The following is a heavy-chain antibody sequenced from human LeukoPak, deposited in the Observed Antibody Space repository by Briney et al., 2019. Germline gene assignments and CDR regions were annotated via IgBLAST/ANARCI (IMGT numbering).Heavy chain of an antibody. J-gene: IGHJ4*02. CDR2: ISSSSSHI. Sequence: GGSLRLSCAASGFTFSSYSMNWVRQAPGKGLEWVSSISSSSSHIKYADSVKGRFTISRDNAKNSLYLQMNSLRAEDTAVYYCARDSSNYDGSGYYPPSDYWGQGTLVTVSS. CDR3: ARDSSNYDGSGYYPPSDY. CDR1: GFTFSSYS. V-gene: IGHV3-21*01. D-gene: IGHD3-22*01.